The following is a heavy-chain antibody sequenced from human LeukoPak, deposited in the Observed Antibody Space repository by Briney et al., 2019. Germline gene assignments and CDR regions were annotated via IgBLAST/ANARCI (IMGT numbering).Heavy chain of an antibody. V-gene: IGHV1-2*02. CDR1: GYTFTGYY. J-gene: IGHJ5*02. Sequence: ASVKVSCKASGYTFTGYYMHWVRQAPGQGLEWMGWINPNSGGTNYAQKLQGRVTMTTDTSTSTAYMELRSLRSDDTAVYYCARLRGQYYNWFDPWGQGTLVTVSS. CDR2: INPNSGGT. D-gene: IGHD4-11*01. CDR3: ARLRGQYYNWFDP.